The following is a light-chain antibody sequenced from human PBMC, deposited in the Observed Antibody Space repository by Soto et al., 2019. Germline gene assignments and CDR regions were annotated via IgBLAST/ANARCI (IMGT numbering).Light chain of an antibody. V-gene: IGKV1-9*01. CDR3: QQLNSYPYT. J-gene: IGKJ2*01. CDR2: AAS. CDR1: QGIRTY. Sequence: DIQLTQSPSFLSASVGDRVTITCRASQGIRTYLAWYQQKPGKAPKLLIYAASTLQSGVPSRFSGSGSGTEFTLPISSLQPEDFATYYCQQLNSYPYTFGQGTKLEIK.